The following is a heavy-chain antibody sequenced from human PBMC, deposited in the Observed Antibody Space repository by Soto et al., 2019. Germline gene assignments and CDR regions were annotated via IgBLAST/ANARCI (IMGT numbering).Heavy chain of an antibody. CDR1: GYTFTSYC. V-gene: IGHV1-18*01. CDR2: ISAYNGNT. J-gene: IGHJ4*02. D-gene: IGHD2-15*01. Sequence: ASVKVSCKASGYTFTSYCISWVRQAPGQGLGWMGWISAYNGNTNYAQKLQGRVTMTTDTSTSTAYMELRSLRSDDTAVYYCASQRDCSGGSCYGDKFDYWGQGTLVTVSS. CDR3: ASQRDCSGGSCYGDKFDY.